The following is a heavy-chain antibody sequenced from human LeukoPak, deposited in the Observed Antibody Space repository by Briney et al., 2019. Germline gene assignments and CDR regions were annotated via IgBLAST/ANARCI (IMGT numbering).Heavy chain of an antibody. CDR2: IENNGRST. CDR1: GFTFNNYW. V-gene: IGHV3-74*01. CDR3: ARGHSTGCFDY. J-gene: IGHJ4*02. D-gene: IGHD1-14*01. Sequence: GGSLRLSCEASGFTFNNYWMHWVRQAPGKGLVWVSHIENNGRSTNYADSVKGRFTISRDNTRNTLSLEMNNLRAEDTAIYYCARGHSTGCFDYWGQGTLVTVSS.